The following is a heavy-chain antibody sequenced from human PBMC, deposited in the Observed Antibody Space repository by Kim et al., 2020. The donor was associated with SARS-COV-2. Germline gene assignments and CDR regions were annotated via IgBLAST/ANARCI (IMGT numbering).Heavy chain of an antibody. CDR3: ASLDSSWAWFDP. D-gene: IGHD6-13*01. Sequence: YNPSLKGRVTISVDTSKNQFSLKLSSVTAADTAVYYCASLDSSWAWFDPWGQGTLVTVSS. V-gene: IGHV4-34*01. J-gene: IGHJ5*02.